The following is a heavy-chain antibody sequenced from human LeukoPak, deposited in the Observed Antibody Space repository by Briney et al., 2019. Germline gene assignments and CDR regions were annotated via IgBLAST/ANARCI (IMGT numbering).Heavy chain of an antibody. CDR1: GGSLSSGSSY. CDR2: IFYTGST. V-gene: IGHV4-31*03. CDR3: ARVGIISEPTATFYFDY. D-gene: IGHD1-1*01. J-gene: IGHJ4*02. Sequence: KPSETLSLTCTVSGGSLSSGSSYWSWIRQHPGKGLERIGYIFYTGSTYYNPSLNSRINISVVTSKNQFSLQLSSVTAADTAVYYCARVGIISEPTATFYFDYWGQGTLVTVSS.